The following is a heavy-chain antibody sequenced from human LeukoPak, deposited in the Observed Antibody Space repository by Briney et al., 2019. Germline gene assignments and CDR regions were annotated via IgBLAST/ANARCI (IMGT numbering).Heavy chain of an antibody. J-gene: IGHJ6*03. CDR3: AKVMPPGRIRFYSYYMDV. V-gene: IGHV3-30-3*01. Sequence: PGRSLRLSCAASGFTFSSYAMHWVRQAPGKGLEWVAVISFDGNKKYYADSVKGRFTISRDKSKNTLSLQMNGLRVEDTAVYYCAKVMPPGRIRFYSYYMDVWGKGTTVTVS. CDR2: ISFDGNKK. CDR1: GFTFSSYA. D-gene: IGHD2-15*01.